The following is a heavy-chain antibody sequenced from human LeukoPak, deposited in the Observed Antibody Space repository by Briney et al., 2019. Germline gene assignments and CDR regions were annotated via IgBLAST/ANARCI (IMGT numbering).Heavy chain of an antibody. CDR3: AREPNYGDYAGGDAFDI. J-gene: IGHJ3*02. Sequence: ASVKVSCKTSGYTFTSYYIHWVRQAPGQGLEWMGIINPSGGSTSYAQKFQGRVTMTRDTSTSTVYMELSSLRSEDTAVYYCAREPNYGDYAGGDAFDIWGQGTMVTVSS. V-gene: IGHV1-46*01. CDR1: GYTFTSYY. CDR2: INPSGGST. D-gene: IGHD4-17*01.